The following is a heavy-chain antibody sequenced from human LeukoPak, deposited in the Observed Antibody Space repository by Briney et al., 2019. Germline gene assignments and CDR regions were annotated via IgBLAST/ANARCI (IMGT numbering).Heavy chain of an antibody. CDR3: ARLGYCSSTDCYFDS. CDR1: GGSVSSGLYY. D-gene: IGHD2-15*01. V-gene: IGHV4-39*01. J-gene: IGHJ4*02. CDR2: MHYSGST. Sequence: SETLSLTCIVSGGSVSSGLYYWGWVRQPPGKDLEWIASMHYSGSTYYNPPLKSRVAISVDTSKNQFSLKLRFVTAADTALYYCARLGYCSSTDCYFDSWGRGALVTVSS.